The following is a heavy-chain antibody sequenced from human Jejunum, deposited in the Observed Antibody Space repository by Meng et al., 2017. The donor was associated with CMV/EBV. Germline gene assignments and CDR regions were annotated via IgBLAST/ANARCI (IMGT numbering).Heavy chain of an antibody. D-gene: IGHD2-2*01. CDR1: GYSFTTYA. Sequence: VQLVQSGAEVEKPGASVKVSCKASGYSFTTYAMHWVRQAPGQRLEWMGWINAGNGNTKYSEKFQSRVTITRDTAASTAYMELSSLRSEDTAVYYCARTGCSSSSCYDYWGQGTLVTVSS. J-gene: IGHJ4*02. V-gene: IGHV1-3*01. CDR2: INAGNGNT. CDR3: ARTGCSSSSCYDY.